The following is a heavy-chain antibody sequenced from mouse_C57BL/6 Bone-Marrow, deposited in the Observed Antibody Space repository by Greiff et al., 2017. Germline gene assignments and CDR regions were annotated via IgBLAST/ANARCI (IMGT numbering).Heavy chain of an antibody. J-gene: IGHJ1*03. CDR2: IDPSDSYT. CDR1: GYTFTSYW. CDR3: ARVAIYYYGRSYWYFDV. V-gene: IGHV1-50*01. D-gene: IGHD1-1*01. Sequence: QVQLKQPGAELVKPGASVKLSCKASGYTFTSYWMQWVKQRPGQGLEWIGEIDPSDSYTNYNQKFKGKATLTVDTSSSTAYMQLSSLTSEDSAVYYCARVAIYYYGRSYWYFDVWGTGTTVTVSS.